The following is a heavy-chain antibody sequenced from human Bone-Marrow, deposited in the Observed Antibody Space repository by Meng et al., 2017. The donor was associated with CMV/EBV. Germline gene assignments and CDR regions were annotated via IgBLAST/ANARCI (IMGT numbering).Heavy chain of an antibody. J-gene: IGHJ6*02. Sequence: GESLKISCAASGFTFSSYSMNWVRQAPGKGLEWVSSISSSSSYIYYADSVKGRFTISRDNGKNSLYLQMNSLRDEDTAVYYCAREGYEVWSGYPTLDDYGMDVWGQGTTVTVSS. CDR1: GFTFSSYS. CDR2: ISSSSSYI. D-gene: IGHD3-3*01. CDR3: AREGYEVWSGYPTLDDYGMDV. V-gene: IGHV3-21*01.